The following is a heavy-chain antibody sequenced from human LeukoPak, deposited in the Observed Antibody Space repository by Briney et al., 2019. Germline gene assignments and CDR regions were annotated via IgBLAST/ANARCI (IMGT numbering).Heavy chain of an antibody. J-gene: IGHJ5*02. Sequence: SETLSLTCAVSGGSINSNGFYWGWIRQPPGKGLEWIGSIYYSGSTYYSPSLKSRATISMDTSKNQFSLKLSSATGADTAVYFCARGRGIPFGPRCDPWGQGTLVTVSS. CDR2: IYYSGST. CDR3: ARGRGIPFGPRCDP. D-gene: IGHD3/OR15-3a*01. CDR1: GGSINSNGFY. V-gene: IGHV4-39*07.